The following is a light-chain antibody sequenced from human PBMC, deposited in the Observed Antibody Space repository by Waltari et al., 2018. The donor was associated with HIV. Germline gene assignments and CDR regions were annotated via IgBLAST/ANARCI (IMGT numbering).Light chain of an antibody. Sequence: SVMTRPPSASGTPGQKVTISCSGGTANIGANFAFWFQQSPGTAPKLLIYRDNLRHSGVPARFCGAKSGTSASLTISGLRSDDEAHYFCAVLDDTLGGGVFGGGTKLTVL. V-gene: IGLV1-47*01. CDR2: RDN. J-gene: IGLJ2*01. CDR3: AVLDDTLGGGV. CDR1: TANIGANF.